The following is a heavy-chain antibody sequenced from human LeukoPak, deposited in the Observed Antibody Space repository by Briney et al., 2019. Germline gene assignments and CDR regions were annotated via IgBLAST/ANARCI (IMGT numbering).Heavy chain of an antibody. D-gene: IGHD6-13*01. CDR3: ARGPSSSWYRGYYFDY. J-gene: IGHJ4*02. CDR2: ISGSGGST. CDR1: GFTFSSYA. Sequence: GGSLRLSCAASGFTFSSYAMSWVRQAPGKGLEWVSAISGSGGSTYYADFVKGRFTISRDNAKNSLYLQMNSLRAEDTAVYYCARGPSSSWYRGYYFDYWGQGTLVTVSS. V-gene: IGHV3-23*01.